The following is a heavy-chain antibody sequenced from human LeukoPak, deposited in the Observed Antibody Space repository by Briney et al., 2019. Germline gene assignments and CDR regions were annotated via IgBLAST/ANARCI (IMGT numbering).Heavy chain of an antibody. CDR1: GYTFTGYY. CDR2: INPNSGGT. D-gene: IGHD3-9*01. V-gene: IGHV1-2*06. J-gene: IGHJ4*02. Sequence: ASVKVSCKASGYTFTGYYMHWVRQAPGRGLEWMGRINPNSGGTNYAQKFQGRVTMTRDTSISTAYMELSRLRSDDTAVYYCARARANYDILTGCDYWGQGTLVTVSS. CDR3: ARARANYDILTGCDY.